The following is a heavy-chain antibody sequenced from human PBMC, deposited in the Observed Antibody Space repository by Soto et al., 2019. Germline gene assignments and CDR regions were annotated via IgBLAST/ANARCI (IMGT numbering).Heavy chain of an antibody. J-gene: IGHJ4*02. V-gene: IGHV3-66*01. CDR3: ARDYDYIWGSY. CDR2: IYSGGST. Sequence: GGSLRLSCAASGFTVSSNYMSWVRQAPGKGLEWVSVIYSGGSTYYADSVKGRFTISRDNSKNTLYLQMNSLRAEDTAAYYCARDYDYIWGSYLGQGTLVTVSS. D-gene: IGHD3-16*01. CDR1: GFTVSSNY.